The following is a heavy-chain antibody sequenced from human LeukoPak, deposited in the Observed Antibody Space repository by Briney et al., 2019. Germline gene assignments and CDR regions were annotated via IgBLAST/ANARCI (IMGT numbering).Heavy chain of an antibody. CDR1: GYTFTGYY. CDR3: ATSPRGGATTLFDY. V-gene: IGHV1-2*04. CDR2: INPNSGGT. D-gene: IGHD1-26*01. J-gene: IGHJ4*02. Sequence: GASVKVSCKASGYTFTGYYMHWVRQAPGQGLEWMGWINPNSGGTNYAQKFQGWVTMTRDTSISTAYMELSRLRSDDTAVYYCATSPRGGATTLFDYWGQGTLVTVSS.